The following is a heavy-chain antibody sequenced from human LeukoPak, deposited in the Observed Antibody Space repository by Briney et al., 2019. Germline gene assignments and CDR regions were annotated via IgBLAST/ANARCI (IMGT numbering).Heavy chain of an antibody. V-gene: IGHV1-18*01. J-gene: IGHJ3*02. D-gene: IGHD2-15*01. CDR1: GYTFSNYG. CDR3: ARDWFCSGGSCRNVFDI. Sequence: ASVKVSCKASGYTFSNYGISWVRQAPGQGLEWMGWNSAYSDNTNYAQKFHDRVSITTDTATDTSYMELRSLSSDDTALYYCARDWFCSGGSCRNVFDIWGQGTMVTVSS. CDR2: NSAYSDNT.